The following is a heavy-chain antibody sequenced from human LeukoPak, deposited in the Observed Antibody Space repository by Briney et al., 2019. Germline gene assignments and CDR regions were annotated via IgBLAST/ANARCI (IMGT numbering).Heavy chain of an antibody. Sequence: ASVKVSCKASGYTFTGYYMHWVRQARGQGLEWMGWINPNSGGTNYAQKFQGRVTMTRDTSTSTAYMELGRLRSDDTAVYYCARGIVVVVAATTGWFDPWGQGTLVTVSS. D-gene: IGHD2-15*01. CDR3: ARGIVVVVAATTGWFDP. CDR2: INPNSGGT. V-gene: IGHV1-2*02. CDR1: GYTFTGYY. J-gene: IGHJ5*02.